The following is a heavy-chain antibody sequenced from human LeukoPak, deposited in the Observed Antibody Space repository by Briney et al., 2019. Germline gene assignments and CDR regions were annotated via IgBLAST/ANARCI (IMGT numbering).Heavy chain of an antibody. CDR2: IYHIGST. V-gene: IGHV4-59*01. Sequence: PSETLSLTCTVSGGSISASHWSWIRQPPGRVLEWIGYIYHIGSTNYNPSLKSGSTISVDTYQNELSLKLNSMTVADTAVYYCESSLAATDTWVDYWGQGTLVTVSS. CDR3: ESSLAATDTWVDY. CDR1: GGSISASH. J-gene: IGHJ4*02. D-gene: IGHD6-13*01.